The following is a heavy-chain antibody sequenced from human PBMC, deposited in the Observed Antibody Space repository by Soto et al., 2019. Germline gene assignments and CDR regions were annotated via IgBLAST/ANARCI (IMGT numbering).Heavy chain of an antibody. D-gene: IGHD2-15*01. J-gene: IGHJ6*02. CDR3: SGCSGGACHQNYGMDV. Sequence: EVHLVESGGGLVKPGGSLRLSCAVSGFTFSSCTMNWFRQAPGKGLEWVSSISPSTSHIYYADSVKGRFTISRDNAKNSLFLQMNSLRAEDTAVYYCSGCSGGACHQNYGMDVWGQGTTVTVSS. V-gene: IGHV3-21*01. CDR2: ISPSTSHI. CDR1: GFTFSSCT.